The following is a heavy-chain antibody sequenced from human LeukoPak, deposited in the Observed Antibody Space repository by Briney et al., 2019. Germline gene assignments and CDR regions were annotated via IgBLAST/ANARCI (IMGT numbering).Heavy chain of an antibody. D-gene: IGHD6-13*01. J-gene: IGHJ4*02. CDR2: ISWNSGSI. CDR1: GFTFDDYA. CDR3: AKGRYSSSQGLIDY. Sequence: GGSLRLSCAASGFTFDDYAMHWVRQAPGKGLEWVSGISWNSGSIGYADSVKGRFTISRDNAKNSLYLQMNSLRAEDTALYYCAKGRYSSSQGLIDYWGQGTLVTVSS. V-gene: IGHV3-9*01.